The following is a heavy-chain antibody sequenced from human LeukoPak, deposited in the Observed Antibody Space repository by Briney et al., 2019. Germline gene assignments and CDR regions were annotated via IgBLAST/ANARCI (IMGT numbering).Heavy chain of an antibody. CDR2: ISNVGGGT. CDR1: GFIFNNYG. J-gene: IGHJ5*02. Sequence: GGSLRLSCAASGFIFNNYGLIWVLQAPGKGLEWVAAISNVGGGTNYADLVKRRFTISRDNSKNTLFLQMNSPRAEDTALYYCAKGSSGYFVDLWGQGTLVTVSS. D-gene: IGHD3-22*01. CDR3: AKGSSGYFVDL. V-gene: IGHV3-23*01.